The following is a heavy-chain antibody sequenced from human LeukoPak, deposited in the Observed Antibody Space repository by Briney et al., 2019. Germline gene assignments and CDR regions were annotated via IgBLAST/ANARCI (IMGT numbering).Heavy chain of an antibody. CDR1: GGSISSSSYY. CDR2: IYYSGST. Sequence: SETLSLTCTVSGGSISSSSYYWGWIRQPPGKGLEWIGRIYYSGSTYYNPSLKSRVTISVDTSKNQFSLKLSSVTAADTAVYYCARHNDLDAFDIWGQGTMVTVSS. CDR3: ARHNDLDAFDI. J-gene: IGHJ3*02. D-gene: IGHD3-3*01. V-gene: IGHV4-39*01.